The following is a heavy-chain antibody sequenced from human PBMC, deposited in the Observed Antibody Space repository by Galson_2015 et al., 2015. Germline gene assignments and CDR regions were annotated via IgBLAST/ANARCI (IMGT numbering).Heavy chain of an antibody. V-gene: IGHV3-23*01. Sequence: SLRLSCAASGFTFSNSAMTWVRQAPGKGLEWVAAIGGTGAKTYYSESAKGRFTVSRDNSKNTLLLQMNSLTADDTALYYCARVRGTSWNKGDWLDPWGQGTLVTVSS. CDR2: IGGTGAKT. J-gene: IGHJ5*02. CDR3: ARVRGTSWNKGDWLDP. D-gene: IGHD1/OR15-1a*01. CDR1: GFTFSNSA.